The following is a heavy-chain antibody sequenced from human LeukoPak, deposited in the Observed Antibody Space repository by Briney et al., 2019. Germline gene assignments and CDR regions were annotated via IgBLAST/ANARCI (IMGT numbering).Heavy chain of an antibody. V-gene: IGHV7-4-1*02. Sequence: GASVKVSCKASGYTFTSYAMNWVRQAPGQGLEWMGWINTNTGNPTYAQGFTGRFVFSLDTSVSTAYLQISSLKAEDTAVYYCASYCSGGSCYRLVGPQVNWFDPWGQGTLVTVSS. J-gene: IGHJ5*02. D-gene: IGHD2-15*01. CDR2: INTNTGNP. CDR3: ASYCSGGSCYRLVGPQVNWFDP. CDR1: GYTFTSYA.